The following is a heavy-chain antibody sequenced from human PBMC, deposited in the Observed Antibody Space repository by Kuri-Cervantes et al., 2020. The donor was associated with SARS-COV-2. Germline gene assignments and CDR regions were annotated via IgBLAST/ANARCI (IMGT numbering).Heavy chain of an antibody. CDR3: ARGPLPYDILTGYPMDYYYYMDV. D-gene: IGHD3-9*01. CDR2: ISAYNGNT. CDR1: GYTFTSYG. V-gene: IGHV1-18*01. Sequence: ASVKVSCKASGYTFTSYGISWVRQAPGQGLEWMGWISAYNGNTNYAQKFQGRVTMTRDTSISTAYMELSRLRSDDTAVYCCARGPLPYDILTGYPMDYYYYMDVWGKGTTVTVSS. J-gene: IGHJ6*03.